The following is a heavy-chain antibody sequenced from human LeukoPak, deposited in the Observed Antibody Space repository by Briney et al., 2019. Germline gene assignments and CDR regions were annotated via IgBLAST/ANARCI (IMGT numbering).Heavy chain of an antibody. CDR1: GGSISSSSYY. D-gene: IGHD5-12*01. Sequence: PSETLSLTCTVSGGSISSSSYYWGWIRQPPGKGLEWIGSIYYSGSTYYNPSLKSRVTISVDRSKNQFSLKLSSVTAADTAVYYCARSLRGYEDYWGQGTLVTVSS. V-gene: IGHV4-39*07. CDR3: ARSLRGYEDY. J-gene: IGHJ4*02. CDR2: IYYSGST.